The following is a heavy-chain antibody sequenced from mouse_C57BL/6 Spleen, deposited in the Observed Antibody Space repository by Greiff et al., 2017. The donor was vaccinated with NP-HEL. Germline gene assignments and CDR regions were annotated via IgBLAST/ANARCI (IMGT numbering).Heavy chain of an antibody. Sequence: EVQLVESGGDLVKPGGSLKLSCAASGFTFSSYGMSWVRQTPDKRLEWVATISSGGSYNYYPDSVKGRFTISRDNAKNTLYLQMSSLKSEDTAMYYCARHEEDSSGYFDYWGQGTTLTVSS. CDR2: ISSGGSYN. V-gene: IGHV5-6*01. CDR3: ARHEEDSSGYFDY. CDR1: GFTFSSYG. J-gene: IGHJ2*01. D-gene: IGHD3-2*02.